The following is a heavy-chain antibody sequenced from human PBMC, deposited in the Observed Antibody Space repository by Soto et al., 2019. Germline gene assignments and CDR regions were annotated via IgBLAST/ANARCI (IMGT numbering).Heavy chain of an antibody. V-gene: IGHV5-51*01. CDR1: GCSFTSYW. CDR2: IYPGDSDT. J-gene: IGHJ6*02. CDR3: ACSYRDYYYYYGMDV. Sequence: XESLNSSCKGSGCSFTSYWIGWVRQMPGKGLEWMGIIYPGDSDTRYSPSFQGQVTISADKSISTAYLQWSSLKASDTAMYYCACSYRDYYYYYGMDVWGQGTTVTVSS.